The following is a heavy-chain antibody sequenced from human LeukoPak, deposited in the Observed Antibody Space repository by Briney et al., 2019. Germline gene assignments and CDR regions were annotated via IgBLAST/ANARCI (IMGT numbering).Heavy chain of an antibody. Sequence: SETLSLTCTVSGGSISSYYWSWIRQPPGKGLEWIGYIYYSGSTNYNPSLKSRVTISVDTSKNQFSLKLSSVTAADTAVYYCARALFPSYYYDSSGSDAFDIWGQGTMVTVSS. J-gene: IGHJ3*02. CDR3: ARALFPSYYYDSSGSDAFDI. CDR1: GGSISSYY. D-gene: IGHD3-22*01. CDR2: IYYSGST. V-gene: IGHV4-59*01.